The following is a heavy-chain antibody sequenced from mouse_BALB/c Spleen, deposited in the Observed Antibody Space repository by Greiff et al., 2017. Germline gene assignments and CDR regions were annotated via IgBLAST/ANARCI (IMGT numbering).Heavy chain of an antibody. V-gene: IGHV3-8*02. CDR2: ISYSGST. J-gene: IGHJ1*01. Sequence: DVKLQESGPSLVKPSQTLSLTCSVTGDSITSGYWNWIRKFPGNKLEYMGYISYSGSTYYNPSLKSRISITRDTSKNQYYLQLNSVTTEDTATYYCARSLYGSRGYFDVWGAGTTVTVSS. CDR3: ARSLYGSRGYFDV. D-gene: IGHD1-1*01. CDR1: GDSITSGY.